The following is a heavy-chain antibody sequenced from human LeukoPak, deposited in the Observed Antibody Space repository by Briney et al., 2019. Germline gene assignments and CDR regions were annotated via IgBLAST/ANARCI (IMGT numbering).Heavy chain of an antibody. CDR3: AKGQGEPYYDFWNTYFDY. V-gene: IGHV3-23*01. CDR1: GFTFSSYA. CDR2: MSISGDST. D-gene: IGHD3-3*01. Sequence: GGSLRLSCAASGFTFSSYAMGRVRQAPGKGLEWVSGMSISGDSTYYADSVKGRFTISRDNSKNTLYLQMNSLRAEDTAVYYCAKGQGEPYYDFWNTYFDYWGQGTLVTVSS. J-gene: IGHJ4*02.